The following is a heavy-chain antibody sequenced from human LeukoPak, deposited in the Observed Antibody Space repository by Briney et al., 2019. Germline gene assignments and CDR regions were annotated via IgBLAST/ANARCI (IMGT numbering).Heavy chain of an antibody. CDR2: IIPIFGIA. CDR1: GGTFSSYA. J-gene: IGHJ5*02. CDR3: ARGGSCSSTSCYDNWFDP. D-gene: IGHD2-2*01. Sequence: ASVKVSCKASGGTFSSYAISWVRQAPGQGLEWMGRIIPIFGIANYAQKFQGRVTITADKSTSTAYMELSSLRSEDTAVYYCARGGSCSSTSCYDNWFDPWGQGTLVTVSS. V-gene: IGHV1-69*04.